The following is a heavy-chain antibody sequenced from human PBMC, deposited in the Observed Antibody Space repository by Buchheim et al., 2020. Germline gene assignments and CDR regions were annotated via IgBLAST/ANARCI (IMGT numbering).Heavy chain of an antibody. V-gene: IGHV3-7*01. Sequence: EVQLVESGGGLVQPGGSLRLSCAASGFTFSSYWMSWVRQAPGKGLEWVANIKQDGSEKYYVDSVKGRFTIPRDNAKNSLYLQMNSLRAEDTAVYYCARAPREYSNSWYGSEYFQHWGQGTL. CDR1: GFTFSSYW. D-gene: IGHD6-13*01. CDR2: IKQDGSEK. CDR3: ARAPREYSNSWYGSEYFQH. J-gene: IGHJ1*01.